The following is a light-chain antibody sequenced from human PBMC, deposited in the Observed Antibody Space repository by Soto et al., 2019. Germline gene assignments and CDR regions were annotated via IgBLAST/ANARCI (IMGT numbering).Light chain of an antibody. Sequence: QSALTQPASVSESPGQSISISCGGGRNDIGTYNLVSWYQQHPGKAPKLIIYEGNKRPSGVSNRFSGSRSGNTASLTISELQAEDEADYYCSSYTSRSTPVFGGGTKLTVL. J-gene: IGLJ2*01. CDR3: SSYTSRSTPV. CDR1: RNDIGTYNL. V-gene: IGLV2-14*02. CDR2: EGN.